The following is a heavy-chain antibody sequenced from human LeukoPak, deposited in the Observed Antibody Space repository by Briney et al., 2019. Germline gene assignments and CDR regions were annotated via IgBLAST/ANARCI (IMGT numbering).Heavy chain of an antibody. CDR2: ISNSGSTI. J-gene: IGHJ4*02. Sequence: PGGSLRLSCAASGFTFSDYYMSWIRQAPGKGLEWVSYISNSGSTIYYADSVKGRFTIYRDNAKNSLYLQMNSLRAEDTAVYYCARYRRGSIAARAVNYWGQGTLVTVSS. CDR1: GFTFSDYY. V-gene: IGHV3-11*01. D-gene: IGHD6-6*01. CDR3: ARYRRGSIAARAVNY.